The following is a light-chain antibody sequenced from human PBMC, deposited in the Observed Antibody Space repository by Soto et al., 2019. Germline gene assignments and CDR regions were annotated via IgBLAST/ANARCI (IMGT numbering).Light chain of an antibody. Sequence: EVVVTQSPATLSVSPGERATLSCRASQSVSSNLAWYQQKPGQAPRLLIHGASTRATGFPAKFSGSGSGTDFTLTISSLQSGDFAVYYCQQYNDWPLTFGGGTKVDIK. CDR1: QSVSSN. CDR3: QQYNDWPLT. CDR2: GAS. J-gene: IGKJ4*01. V-gene: IGKV3-15*01.